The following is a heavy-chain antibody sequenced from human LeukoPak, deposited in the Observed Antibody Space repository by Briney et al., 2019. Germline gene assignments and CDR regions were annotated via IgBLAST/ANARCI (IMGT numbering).Heavy chain of an antibody. V-gene: IGHV3-15*01. CDR1: GFTFSNAW. CDR3: TTKPSRQYYYDSRSDDAFDI. CDR2: IKSKTDGGTT. J-gene: IGHJ3*02. D-gene: IGHD3-22*01. Sequence: GGSLRLSCAASGFTFSNAWMSWVRQAPGKGLEWVGRIKSKTDGGTTDYAAPVKGRFTISRDDSKNTLYLQMNSLKTEDTAVYYCTTKPSRQYYYDSRSDDAFDIWGQGTMVTVSS.